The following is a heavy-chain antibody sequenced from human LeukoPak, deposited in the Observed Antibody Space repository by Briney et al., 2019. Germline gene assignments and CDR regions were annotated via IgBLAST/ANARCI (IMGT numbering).Heavy chain of an antibody. J-gene: IGHJ4*02. CDR1: GGSISSYY. Sequence: SETLSLTCTVSGGSISSYYWSWIRQHPGKGLEWIGYIYYSGSTNYNPSLKSRVTISVDTSKNQFSLRLSSVTAAGTAVYYSARLASGSYGPLTPFDYWGQGTLVTVSS. CDR2: IYYSGST. D-gene: IGHD1-26*01. V-gene: IGHV4-59*08. CDR3: ARLASGSYGPLTPFDY.